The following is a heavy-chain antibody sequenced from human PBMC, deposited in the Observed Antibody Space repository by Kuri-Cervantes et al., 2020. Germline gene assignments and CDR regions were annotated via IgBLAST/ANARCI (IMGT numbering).Heavy chain of an antibody. Sequence: GESLKISCAASGFIFSSYGMHWVRQAPGKGLEWVAFIRYDGSDKYYADSVKGRFTISRDNARNSLYLQMNSLRAEDTAVYYCARVAGGATLNAAYWGQGTLVTVSS. CDR2: IRYDGSDK. J-gene: IGHJ4*02. D-gene: IGHD1-26*01. CDR3: ARVAGGATLNAAY. V-gene: IGHV3-30*02. CDR1: GFIFSSYG.